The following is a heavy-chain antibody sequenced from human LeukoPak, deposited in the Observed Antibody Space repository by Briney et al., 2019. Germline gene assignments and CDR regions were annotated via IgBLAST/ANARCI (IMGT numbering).Heavy chain of an antibody. D-gene: IGHD6-13*01. CDR3: ARGPRDSSRPWTYYFDY. J-gene: IGHJ4*02. Sequence: GGSLRLSCAASGFTFSDYWMSWVRQAPGKGLESVANIKHDGSEQYYVDSVKGRFTISRDNAKNSLYLQVNSLRAEDTAVYYCARGPRDSSRPWTYYFDYWGQGTLVTVSS. CDR1: GFTFSDYW. V-gene: IGHV3-7*03. CDR2: IKHDGSEQ.